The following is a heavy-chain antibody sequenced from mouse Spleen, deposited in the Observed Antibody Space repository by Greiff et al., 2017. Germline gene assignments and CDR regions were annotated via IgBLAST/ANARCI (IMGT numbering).Heavy chain of an antibody. V-gene: IGHV1-64*01. Sequence: QVQLQQSGAELVKPGASVKLSCKASGYTFTSYWMHWVKQRPGQGLEWIGMIHPNSGSTNYNEKFKSKATLTVDKSSSTAYMQLSSLTSEDSAVYYCARSLGGNYEDFDYWGQGTTLTVSS. D-gene: IGHD2-1*01. CDR1: GYTFTSYW. J-gene: IGHJ2*01. CDR2: IHPNSGST. CDR3: ARSLGGNYEDFDY.